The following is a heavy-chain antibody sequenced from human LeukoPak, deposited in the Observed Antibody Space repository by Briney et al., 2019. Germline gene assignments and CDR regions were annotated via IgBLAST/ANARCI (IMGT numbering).Heavy chain of an antibody. J-gene: IGHJ4*02. CDR1: GFTFSDYY. Sequence: PGGSLRLSCAASGFTFSDYYMSWIRQAPGKGLEWVAVISYDGRNKCYGDSVKGRFTISRDNSKNTLYLQMNSLRAEDTAVYYCAKSIEYSSSSFDYWGQGTLVTVSS. CDR2: ISYDGRNK. V-gene: IGHV3-30*18. D-gene: IGHD6-6*01. CDR3: AKSIEYSSSSFDY.